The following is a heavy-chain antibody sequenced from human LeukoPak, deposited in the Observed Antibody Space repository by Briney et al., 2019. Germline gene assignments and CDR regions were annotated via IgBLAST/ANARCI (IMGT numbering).Heavy chain of an antibody. D-gene: IGHD2-15*01. Sequence: GESLKISCQGSGYIFANHWINWVRQMPGKGLEWLGVIHPGHSDVRYNPSFQGQVTISADKSISAAYLQWSSLKTSDTAVYYCVRIPNTAPPPNWFDPWGQGTLVTVSS. J-gene: IGHJ5*02. V-gene: IGHV5-51*01. CDR2: IHPGHSDV. CDR3: VRIPNTAPPPNWFDP. CDR1: GYIFANHW.